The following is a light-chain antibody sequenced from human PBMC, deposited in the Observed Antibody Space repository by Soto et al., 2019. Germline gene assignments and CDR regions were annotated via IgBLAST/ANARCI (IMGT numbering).Light chain of an antibody. CDR2: NVN. V-gene: IGLV2-14*01. CDR3: RSFTSSTTYV. CDR1: SSDVGNYNY. J-gene: IGLJ1*01. Sequence: QSALTQSASLSGSPGQSITISCTGTSSDVGNYNYVSWYQQHPGEVPKLIIFNVNNRPSGVSNRFSGSKSGNTASLTISGLQAEDEADYYCRSFTSSTTYVFGTGTKVTVL.